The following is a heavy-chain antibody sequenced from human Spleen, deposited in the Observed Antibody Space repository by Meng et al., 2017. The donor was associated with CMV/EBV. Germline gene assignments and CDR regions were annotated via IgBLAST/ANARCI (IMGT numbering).Heavy chain of an antibody. Sequence: GGSLRLSCAASGFTFSSYALTWVRQAPGKGLEWVSTITSSGAFTYYADSVKGRFTISRDNSNNTLLLQMSSLRAEDTAVYYCARSAAHFGSGNYDYWGQGSLVTVSS. D-gene: IGHD3-10*01. CDR3: ARSAAHFGSGNYDY. J-gene: IGHJ4*02. CDR2: ITSSGAFT. V-gene: IGHV3-23*01. CDR1: GFTFSSYA.